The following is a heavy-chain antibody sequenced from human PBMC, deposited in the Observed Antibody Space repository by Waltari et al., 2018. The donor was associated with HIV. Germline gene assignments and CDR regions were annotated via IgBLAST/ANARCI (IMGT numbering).Heavy chain of an antibody. CDR3: ASTHCSSTSCYADWYFDL. CDR1: GASITSGGFY. V-gene: IGHV4-31*03. Sequence: QVQLQESGPGLVKPSQTLSLPCTVSGASITSGGFYWSWIRQHPGKGLEWIGYIYYSGSTYYNPSLKSRVTISVDTSKNQFSLKLSSVTAADTAVYYCASTHCSSTSCYADWYFDLWGRGTLVTVSS. CDR2: IYYSGST. J-gene: IGHJ2*01. D-gene: IGHD2-2*01.